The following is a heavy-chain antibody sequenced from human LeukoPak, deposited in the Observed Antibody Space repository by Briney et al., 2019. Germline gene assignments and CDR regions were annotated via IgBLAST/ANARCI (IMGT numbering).Heavy chain of an antibody. V-gene: IGHV1-2*02. Sequence: GASVKVSCKASGYTFTGYYMHWVRQAPGQGLEWMGWIYPNGGATKYAQKFQGRVTMTRDTSISTAYMELSGLRSDDTAVYYCGTLLSNGPFDYWGQGSLVTASS. CDR3: GTLLSNGPFDY. CDR1: GYTFTGYY. J-gene: IGHJ4*02. CDR2: IYPNGGAT.